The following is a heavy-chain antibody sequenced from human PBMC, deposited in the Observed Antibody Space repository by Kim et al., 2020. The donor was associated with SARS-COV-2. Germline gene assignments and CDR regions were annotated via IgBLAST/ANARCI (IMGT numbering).Heavy chain of an antibody. Sequence: GGSLRLSCAASGFSFSTCGMSWVRQAPGKDLEWVSSVSGDGERTYYADSVKGRLTISRDNSKNTLYLQMSSLRAEDPAVYDCAKHKPTTGSFDFWGEGTL. CDR1: GFSFSTCG. CDR3: AKHKPTTGSFDF. J-gene: IGHJ4*02. D-gene: IGHD1-1*01. CDR2: VSGDGERT. V-gene: IGHV3-23*01.